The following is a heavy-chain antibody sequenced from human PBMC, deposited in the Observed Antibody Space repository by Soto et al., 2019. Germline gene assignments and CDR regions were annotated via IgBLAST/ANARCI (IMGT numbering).Heavy chain of an antibody. J-gene: IGHJ6*03. CDR3: AKDGVQYDFWSGYHDYYYYMDV. CDR2: ISGSGGST. D-gene: IGHD3-3*01. Sequence: PGGSLRLSCAASGFPFSSYAMSWVRQAPGKGLEWVSAISGSGGSTYYADSVKGRFTISRDNSKNTLYLQMNSLRAEDTAVYYCAKDGVQYDFWSGYHDYYYYMDVWGKGTTVTVSS. V-gene: IGHV3-23*01. CDR1: GFPFSSYA.